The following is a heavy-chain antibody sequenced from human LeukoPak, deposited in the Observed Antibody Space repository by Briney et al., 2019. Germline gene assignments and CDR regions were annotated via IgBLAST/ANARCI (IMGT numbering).Heavy chain of an antibody. Sequence: SSETLSLTCTVSGGSISSYYWSWIRQPPGKGLEWIGYIYYSGSANYNPSLKSRVTISVDTSKNQFSLKLSSVTAADTAVYYCARHYFYYDSSGPYYFDYWGQGTLVTVSS. CDR3: ARHYFYYDSSGPYYFDY. J-gene: IGHJ4*02. CDR2: IYYSGSA. CDR1: GGSISSYY. D-gene: IGHD3-22*01. V-gene: IGHV4-59*08.